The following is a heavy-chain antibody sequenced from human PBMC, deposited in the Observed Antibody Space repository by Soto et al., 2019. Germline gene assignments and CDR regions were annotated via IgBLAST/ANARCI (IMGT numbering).Heavy chain of an antibody. V-gene: IGHV3-33*01. J-gene: IGHJ3*02. D-gene: IGHD3-9*01. CDR2: IWYDGSNK. Sequence: QVQLVESGGGVVQPGRSLRLSCAASGFTFSSYGMHWVRQAPGKGLEWVAVIWYDGSNKYYADSVKGRFTISRDNSKNTLYLQMNSLRAEDTAVYYFATDPNYYDLLTGYYTSRDAFDIWGQGTMVTVSS. CDR3: ATDPNYYDLLTGYYTSRDAFDI. CDR1: GFTFSSYG.